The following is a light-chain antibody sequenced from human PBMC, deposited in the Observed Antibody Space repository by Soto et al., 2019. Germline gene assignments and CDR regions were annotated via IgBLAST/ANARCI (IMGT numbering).Light chain of an antibody. Sequence: DIQMTQSPSTLSASVGDGVTITCRASQRISTWLAWYQQKPGKAPKLLIYAASSLQSGVPSRFSGSGSGTDFTLTIRTLQPEDFATYYCQQTFSAPPTFGQGTKVDIK. V-gene: IGKV1-39*01. CDR3: QQTFSAPPT. J-gene: IGKJ1*01. CDR1: QRISTW. CDR2: AAS.